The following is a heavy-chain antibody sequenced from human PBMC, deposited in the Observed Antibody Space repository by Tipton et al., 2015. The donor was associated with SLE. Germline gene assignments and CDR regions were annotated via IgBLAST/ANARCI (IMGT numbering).Heavy chain of an antibody. CDR3: ASSVAWDPFDY. D-gene: IGHD1-26*01. CDR2: IYHSGST. CDR1: GGSMSSGANS. V-gene: IGHV4-30-2*02. Sequence: TLSLTCAVSGGSMSSGANSWSWIRQPPGKGLEYIGYIYHSGSTYYNPSLKSRGTISVDRSKNQFSLKLSSVTAADTAVYYCASSVAWDPFDYWGQGTLVTVSS. J-gene: IGHJ4*02.